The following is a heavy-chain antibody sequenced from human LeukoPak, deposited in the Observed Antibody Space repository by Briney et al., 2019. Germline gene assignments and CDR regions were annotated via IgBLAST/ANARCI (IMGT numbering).Heavy chain of an antibody. Sequence: GGSLRLSCAASGFTFSDYYMTWIRQAPGKGLEWVSYISSSSGYTNYADSVKGRFTISRDNAKNSLYLQLNSLRAEDTALCYCARGRGSGWYVDYWGQGTLVTVSS. J-gene: IGHJ4*02. CDR2: ISSSSGYT. V-gene: IGHV3-11*05. D-gene: IGHD6-19*01. CDR3: ARGRGSGWYVDY. CDR1: GFTFSDYY.